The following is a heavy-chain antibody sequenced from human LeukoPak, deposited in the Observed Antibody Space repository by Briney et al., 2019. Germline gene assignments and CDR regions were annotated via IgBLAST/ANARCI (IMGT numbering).Heavy chain of an antibody. CDR1: GGFISSSSYY. Sequence: SETLSLTCTVSGGFISSSSYYWGWIRQPPGNGLEWIGSIYYSGSTYYNPSLKSRVTISVDTSKNQFSLKLSSVTAADTAVYYCARDPGYGDYEDYYYGMDVWGQGTTVTVSS. CDR2: IYYSGST. J-gene: IGHJ6*02. D-gene: IGHD4-17*01. CDR3: ARDPGYGDYEDYYYGMDV. V-gene: IGHV4-39*07.